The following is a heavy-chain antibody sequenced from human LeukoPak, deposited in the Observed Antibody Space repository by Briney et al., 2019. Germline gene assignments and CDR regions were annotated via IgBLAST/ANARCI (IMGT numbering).Heavy chain of an antibody. Sequence: SETLSLTCTVSGGSISNKYWSWIRQPPGKGLEWIGYIYYSGSTNYNPSLKSRVTILVDTSKNQFSLKLSSVTAADTAVYYCARVESAMVKINWGQGTLVTVSS. V-gene: IGHV4-59*01. J-gene: IGHJ4*02. D-gene: IGHD5-18*01. CDR3: ARVESAMVKIN. CDR2: IYYSGST. CDR1: GGSISNKY.